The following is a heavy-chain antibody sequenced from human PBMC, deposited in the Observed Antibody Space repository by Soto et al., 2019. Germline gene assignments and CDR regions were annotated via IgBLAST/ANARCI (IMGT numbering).Heavy chain of an antibody. CDR2: ISNSGST. CDR1: GDSSTSSSYY. Sequence: SETLSLTCTVSGDSSTSSSYYWGWIRQPPGKGLEWIGTISNSGSTNYNLSLKSRVTISVETSKKQFSLKVTSVTAADTAVYYCARGRGGTIMVVYDSWGQGTLVTVS. J-gene: IGHJ4*02. D-gene: IGHD2-8*01. V-gene: IGHV4-39*01. CDR3: ARGRGGTIMVVYDS.